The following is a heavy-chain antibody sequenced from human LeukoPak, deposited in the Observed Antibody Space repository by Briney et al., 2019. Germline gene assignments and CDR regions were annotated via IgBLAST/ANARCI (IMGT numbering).Heavy chain of an antibody. CDR1: GYSISSGYY. J-gene: IGHJ4*02. CDR2: IYHSGST. CDR3: ARRTMVRGALDY. Sequence: SETLSLTCAVSGYSISSGYYWGGIRQPPGKGLEWIGSIYHSGSTYYNPSLKSRVTISVDTSKNQFSLKLSSVTAADTAVYYCARRTMVRGALDYWGQGTLVTVSS. V-gene: IGHV4-38-2*01. D-gene: IGHD3-10*01.